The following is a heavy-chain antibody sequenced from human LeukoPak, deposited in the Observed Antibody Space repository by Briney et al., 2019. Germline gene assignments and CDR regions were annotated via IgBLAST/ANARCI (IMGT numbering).Heavy chain of an antibody. Sequence: PGGSLRLSCAVSGFPFSIYEMNWVRRAPGKGLEWVSNIGSSGTTIYYADSVKGRFSISRDNAKSSPYLQMNSLRVEDTAVYYCALLAVASDFDYWGQGALVTVSS. CDR3: ALLAVASDFDY. V-gene: IGHV3-48*03. CDR1: GFPFSIYE. CDR2: IGSSGTTI. D-gene: IGHD6-19*01. J-gene: IGHJ4*02.